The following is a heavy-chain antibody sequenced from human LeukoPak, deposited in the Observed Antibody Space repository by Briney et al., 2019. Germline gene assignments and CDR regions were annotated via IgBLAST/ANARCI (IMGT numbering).Heavy chain of an antibody. Sequence: PSETLSLTCAVSGGSINGSNWWSWVRQPPGKGLEWIGEIYHSGRTNYNPSLKSRVTLSVDNSKNQFSLKLSSVSAADTAVYYCARGSGSYHSYYYWGQGTLVTVSS. D-gene: IGHD1-26*01. CDR1: GGSINGSNW. CDR3: ARGSGSYHSYYY. V-gene: IGHV4-4*02. CDR2: IYHSGRT. J-gene: IGHJ4*02.